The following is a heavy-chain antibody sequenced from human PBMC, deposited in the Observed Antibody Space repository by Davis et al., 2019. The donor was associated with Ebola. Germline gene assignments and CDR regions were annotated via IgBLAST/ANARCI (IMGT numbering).Heavy chain of an antibody. D-gene: IGHD3-3*01. CDR1: GFTFSDYY. V-gene: IGHV3-11*04. CDR3: ARSDLFWSGYHYYYYGMDV. CDR2: ISSSGSTI. J-gene: IGHJ6*02. Sequence: GESLKISCAASGFTFSDYYMSWIRQAPGKGLEWVSYISSSGSTIYYADSVKGRFPISRDNAKNSLYLQMNRLRDEDTAVYYCARSDLFWSGYHYYYYGMDVWGQGTTVTVSS.